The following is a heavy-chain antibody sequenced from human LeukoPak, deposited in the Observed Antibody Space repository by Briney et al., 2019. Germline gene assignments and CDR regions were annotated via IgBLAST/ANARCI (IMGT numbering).Heavy chain of an antibody. D-gene: IGHD2-2*01. CDR2: VSYDGTNK. CDR3: VSFYETY. CDR1: GFTFSNYG. Sequence: SGGSLRLSCAASGFTFSNYGMHWVRQAPGKGLEWVAVVSYDGTNKYYADSMKGRFTISKDNAKNTVYLQMNNLRAEDTAVYYCVSFYETYWGRGTLVTVSS. J-gene: IGHJ4*02. V-gene: IGHV3-30*03.